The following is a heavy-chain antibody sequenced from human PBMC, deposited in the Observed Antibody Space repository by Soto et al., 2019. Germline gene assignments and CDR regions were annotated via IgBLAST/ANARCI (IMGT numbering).Heavy chain of an antibody. CDR3: AGGIKYGDYSRWFAP. D-gene: IGHD4-17*01. CDR2: MNPNSGNT. Sequence: QVQLVQSGAEVKKPGASVKVSCKASGYTFTSYDINWVRQATGQGFEYLVWMNPNSGNTGYVKKFQGRVTMTRNTSMSRAYMERSSLRSEDTAFYYGAGGIKYGDYSRWFAPGGPGTLVTVSS. J-gene: IGHJ5*02. CDR1: GYTFTSYD. V-gene: IGHV1-8*01.